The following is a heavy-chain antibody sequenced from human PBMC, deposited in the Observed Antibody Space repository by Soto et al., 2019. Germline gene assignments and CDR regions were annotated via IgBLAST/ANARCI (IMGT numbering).Heavy chain of an antibody. J-gene: IGHJ4*02. V-gene: IGHV3-23*01. CDR1: GFTFSSYA. CDR2: ISGSGGST. D-gene: IGHD1-7*01. Sequence: GGSLRLSCAASGFTFSSYAMSWVRQAPGKGLEWVSAISGSGGSTYYADSVKGRFTISRDNSKNTLYLQMNSLRAEDTAVYYCAKDPLGQLELRREYYFDYWGQGTLVTVSS. CDR3: AKDPLGQLELRREYYFDY.